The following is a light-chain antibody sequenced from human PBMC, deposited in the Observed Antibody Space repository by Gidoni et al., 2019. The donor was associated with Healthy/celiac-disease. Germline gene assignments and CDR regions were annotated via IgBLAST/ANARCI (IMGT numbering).Light chain of an antibody. CDR2: DAS. Sequence: IVLTQSPATLSLPPGARATLSCRASQSVSRSLAWYQQKPGQAPRLLIYDASNRATGIPARFSGSGSGTDFTLTISSLEPEDFAVYYCQQRSNWPYTFGQXTKLEIK. CDR1: QSVSRS. CDR3: QQRSNWPYT. V-gene: IGKV3-11*01. J-gene: IGKJ2*01.